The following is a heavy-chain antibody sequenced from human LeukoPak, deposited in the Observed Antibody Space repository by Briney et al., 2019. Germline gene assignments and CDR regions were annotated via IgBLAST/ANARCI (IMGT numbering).Heavy chain of an antibody. CDR3: ARGTGTGLFLGRY. CDR2: IIPIFGTA. Sequence: SVKVSCKASGGTFSSYAISWVRQAPGQGLEWMGGIIPIFGTANYAQKFQGRVTITTDESTSTAYVELSSLRSEDTAVYYCARGTGTGLFLGRYWGQGTLVTVYS. CDR1: GGTFSSYA. D-gene: IGHD1-1*01. J-gene: IGHJ4*02. V-gene: IGHV1-69*05.